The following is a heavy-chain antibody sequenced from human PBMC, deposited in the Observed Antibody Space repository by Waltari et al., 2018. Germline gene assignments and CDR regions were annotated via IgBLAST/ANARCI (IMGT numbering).Heavy chain of an antibody. CDR3: ARQRPAALVAWFDS. V-gene: IGHV4-39*07. CDR1: GDSISRSDYY. D-gene: IGHD2-2*01. Sequence: QLQLQESGPGVVKPSETLSLSCTVSGDSISRSDYYWSWSRQPPGKGLEWIGSVDDSGNSYYNPSLKSRVEISTDTSKNPLSLRLTSVTAADSAVYHCARQRPAALVAWFDSWGQGTPVIVSS. CDR2: VDDSGNS. J-gene: IGHJ5*01.